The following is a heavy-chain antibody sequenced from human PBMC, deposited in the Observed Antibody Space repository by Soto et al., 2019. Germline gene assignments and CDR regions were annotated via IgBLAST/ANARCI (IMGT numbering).Heavy chain of an antibody. CDR3: ARDGNLSSSYGDFDY. J-gene: IGHJ4*02. Sequence: QVELVQSGAEVKKHGSSVRVSCKASGGAFNNYGFTWVRQASGQGLEWMGQIIPLFSTTHYAQKFQGRVSITADGSTSTVHMELSSLTSEDTAVYYCARDGNLSSSYGDFDYWGQGTLVIVSS. CDR1: GGAFNNYG. CDR2: IIPLFSTT. D-gene: IGHD6-6*01. V-gene: IGHV1-69*01.